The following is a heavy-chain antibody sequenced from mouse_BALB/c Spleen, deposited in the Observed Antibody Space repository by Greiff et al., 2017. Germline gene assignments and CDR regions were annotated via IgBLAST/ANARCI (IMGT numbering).Heavy chain of an antibody. CDR3: ARGDYGKGDY. J-gene: IGHJ2*01. CDR1: GYTFTSYW. CDR2: IDPSDSYT. D-gene: IGHD2-1*01. Sequence: QVQLQQPGAELVKPGASVKLSCKASGYTFTSYWMHWVKQSPGQGLEWIGEIDPSDSYTNYNQKFKGKATLTVDKSSSTAYMQLSSLTSEDSAVYYCARGDYGKGDYWGQGTTLTVSS. V-gene: IGHV1-69*02.